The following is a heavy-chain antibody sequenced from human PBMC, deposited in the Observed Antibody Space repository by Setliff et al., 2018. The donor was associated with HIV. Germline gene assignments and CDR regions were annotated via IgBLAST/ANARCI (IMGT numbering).Heavy chain of an antibody. D-gene: IGHD5-12*01. V-gene: IGHV4-39*01. Sequence: SETLSLTCTVSGGSISSATHYWGWIRQPPGKGLAWIGSIFYSGSSHYNPSLKSRAIISVATSKNQFSLRLSSVTAADTAVYYCARLHPGGYDPYYYNYYMDVWGRGTTVTVSS. J-gene: IGHJ6*03. CDR1: GGSISSATHY. CDR3: ARLHPGGYDPYYYNYYMDV. CDR2: IFYSGSS.